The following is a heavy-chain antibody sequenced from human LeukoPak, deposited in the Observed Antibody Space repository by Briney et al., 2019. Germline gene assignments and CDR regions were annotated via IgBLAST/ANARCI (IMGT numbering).Heavy chain of an antibody. CDR2: INPNSGGT. Sequence: ASVKVSCKASGYTFTGYYMHWVRQAPGQGLERMGWINPNSGGTNYAQKFQGRVTMTRDTSISTAYMELSRLRSDDTAVYYCARTEPYYYYYGMDVWGQGTTVTVSS. J-gene: IGHJ6*02. CDR1: GYTFTGYY. D-gene: IGHD1-26*01. V-gene: IGHV1-2*02. CDR3: ARTEPYYYYYGMDV.